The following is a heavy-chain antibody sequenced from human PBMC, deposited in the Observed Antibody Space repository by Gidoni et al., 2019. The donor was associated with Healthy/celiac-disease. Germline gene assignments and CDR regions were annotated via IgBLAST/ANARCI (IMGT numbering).Heavy chain of an antibody. D-gene: IGHD3-3*01. CDR3: ARAGGSGALDI. V-gene: IGHV3-74*01. CDR2: IKNDGTIT. Sequence: EVQLVESGGGLVQPGGSLRLSCAASAFTFSDYSIHWVRQAPGKGLVWVSRIKNDGTITIYADSVKGRFTSSRDNAKNTLYLQMNTLRVEDTAVYYCARAGGSGALDIWGQGTMVTVSS. J-gene: IGHJ3*02. CDR1: AFTFSDYS.